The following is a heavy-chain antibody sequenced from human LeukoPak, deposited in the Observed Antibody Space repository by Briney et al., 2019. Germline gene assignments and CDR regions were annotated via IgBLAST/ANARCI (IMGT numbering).Heavy chain of an antibody. CDR3: ARDPVSRSGYCDY. J-gene: IGHJ4*02. V-gene: IGHV3-48*02. CDR1: GFSFRSYG. Sequence: GRSLRLSCAASGFSFRSYGMHWVRQAPGKGLEWVSYISSSSSTIYYADSVKGRFTISRDNAKNSLYLQTSSLRDEDTALYYCARDPVSRSGYCDYWGQGTLVTVSS. D-gene: IGHD3-3*01. CDR2: ISSSSSTI.